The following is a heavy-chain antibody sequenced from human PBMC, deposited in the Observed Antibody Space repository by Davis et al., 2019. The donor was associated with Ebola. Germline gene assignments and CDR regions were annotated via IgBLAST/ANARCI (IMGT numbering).Heavy chain of an antibody. V-gene: IGHV4-59*08. D-gene: IGHD6-6*01. Sequence: MPSETLSLTCTVSGGSISSYYWSWIRQPPGKGLEWIGYIYYSGSTNYNPSLKSRVTISVDTSKNQFSLKLSSVTATDTAVYYCARARRIAARPPFDYYYGMDVWGQGTTVTVSS. CDR3: ARARRIAARPPFDYYYGMDV. CDR1: GGSISSYY. CDR2: IYYSGST. J-gene: IGHJ6*02.